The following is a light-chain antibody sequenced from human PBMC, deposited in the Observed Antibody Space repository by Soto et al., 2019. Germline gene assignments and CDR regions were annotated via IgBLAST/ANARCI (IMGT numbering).Light chain of an antibody. CDR1: SSDVGGYNY. V-gene: IGLV2-11*01. CDR3: CSYAGSYNWV. J-gene: IGLJ3*02. Sequence: QSVLTQPRSVSGSPGQSVTISCTGTSSDVGGYNYVSWYQQHPGKAPKLMIYDVSKRPSGVPDRFSGSKSGNTASLTISGVQAEEEADYYCCSYAGSYNWVFGGGTQLTVL. CDR2: DVS.